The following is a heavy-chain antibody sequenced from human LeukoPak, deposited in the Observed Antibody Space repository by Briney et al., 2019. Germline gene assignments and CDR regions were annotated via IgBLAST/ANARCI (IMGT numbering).Heavy chain of an antibody. D-gene: IGHD3-3*01. J-gene: IGHJ4*02. CDR3: ARNRPYDFWSGYYPYYFDY. Sequence: SETLSPTCTVSGGSISSYYWSWIRQPPGKGLEWIGYIYYSGSTNYNPSLKSRVTISVDTSKNQFSLKLSSVTAADTAVYYCARNRPYDFWSGYYPYYFDYWGQGTLVTVSS. CDR2: IYYSGST. V-gene: IGHV4-59*01. CDR1: GGSISSYY.